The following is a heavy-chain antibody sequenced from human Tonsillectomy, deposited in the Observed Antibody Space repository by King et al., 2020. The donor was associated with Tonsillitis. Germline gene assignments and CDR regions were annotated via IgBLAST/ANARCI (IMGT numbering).Heavy chain of an antibody. CDR2: IYYSGST. V-gene: IGHV4-39*01. J-gene: IGHJ4*02. Sequence: LQLQESGPGLVKPSETLSLTCTVSGGSISSSSYYWGWIRQPPGKGLEWIGSIYYSGSTYYNPSLKSRVTISVDTSKNQFSLKLSSLTAADTAVYYCASPYGSGSYYTFDYWGQGTLVTVSS. CDR1: GGSISSSSYY. D-gene: IGHD3-10*01. CDR3: ASPYGSGSYYTFDY.